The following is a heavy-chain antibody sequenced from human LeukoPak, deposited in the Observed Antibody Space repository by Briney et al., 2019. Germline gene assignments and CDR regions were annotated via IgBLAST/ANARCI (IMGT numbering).Heavy chain of an antibody. J-gene: IGHJ4*02. Sequence: PSGTLSLTCAVSGGSISGYYWSWIRQPPGKGLEWIGYIYYSGSTNYNPSLKSRVTISVDTSKNQFSLKLSSVTAADTAVYYCARDLKYSSSWYEPSFFDYWGQGTLVTVSS. CDR2: IYYSGST. CDR1: GGSISGYY. CDR3: ARDLKYSSSWYEPSFFDY. D-gene: IGHD6-13*01. V-gene: IGHV4-59*12.